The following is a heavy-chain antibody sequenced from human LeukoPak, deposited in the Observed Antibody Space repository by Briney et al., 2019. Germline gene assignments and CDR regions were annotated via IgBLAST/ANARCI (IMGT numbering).Heavy chain of an antibody. CDR3: ARDPSNTSGRNPYFDY. CDR2: ISAYNGDT. J-gene: IGHJ4*02. CDR1: VDSFTRYA. D-gene: IGHD6-19*01. Sequence: SVRVSCTASVDSFTRYAIMSGRQAPGQERAWRGWISAYNGDTNYAQQLQGRVTMTTDTSTSTAYMELRSLTSDDTAVYYCARDPSNTSGRNPYFDYWGQGTLVTVSS. V-gene: IGHV1-18*01.